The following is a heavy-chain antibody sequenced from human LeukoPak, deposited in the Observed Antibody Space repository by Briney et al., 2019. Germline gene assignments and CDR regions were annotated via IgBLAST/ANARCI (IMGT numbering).Heavy chain of an antibody. D-gene: IGHD6-13*01. CDR2: IYHSGST. Sequence: SETLSLTCTVSGYSISSGYYWGWIRQPPGKGLEWIGSIYHSGSTYYNPSLKSRVTISVDTSKNQFSLKLSSVTAAHTAVYYCARVVAAASNWFDPWGQGTLVTVSS. CDR3: ARVVAAASNWFDP. J-gene: IGHJ5*02. V-gene: IGHV4-38-2*02. CDR1: GYSISSGYY.